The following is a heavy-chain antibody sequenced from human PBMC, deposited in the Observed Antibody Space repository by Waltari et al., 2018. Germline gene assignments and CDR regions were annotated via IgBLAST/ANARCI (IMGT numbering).Heavy chain of an antibody. J-gene: IGHJ4*02. CDR1: GFTFADYA. D-gene: IGHD1-26*01. CDR3: AKGSSGSYYDTYFDY. CDR2: ISWNSGIT. Sequence: EVQLVESGGGLVQPGRSLRLSCAASGFTFADYAMHWVRQAPGKGLEWVSGISWNSGITGYADSVKGRFTVSRDNAKNSLYLQMNSLRAEDTALYYCAKGSSGSYYDTYFDYWGQGTLVTVSS. V-gene: IGHV3-9*01.